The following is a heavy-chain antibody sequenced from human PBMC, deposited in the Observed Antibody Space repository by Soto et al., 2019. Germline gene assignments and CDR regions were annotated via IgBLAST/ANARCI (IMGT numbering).Heavy chain of an antibody. Sequence: QVQLVESGGGVVQPGRSLRLSCAASGFTFSSYAMHWVRQAPGKGLEWVAVISYDGSNKYYADSVKGRFTISRDNSKITLYLQMNSLRAEDTAVYYCVRGEYYDSSEVGRWGQGTLVAVSS. CDR1: GFTFSSYA. V-gene: IGHV3-30-3*01. D-gene: IGHD3-22*01. J-gene: IGHJ4*02. CDR2: ISYDGSNK. CDR3: VRGEYYDSSEVGR.